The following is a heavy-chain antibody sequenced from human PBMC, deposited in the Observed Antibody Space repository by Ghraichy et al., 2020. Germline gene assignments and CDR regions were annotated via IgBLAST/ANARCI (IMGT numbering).Heavy chain of an antibody. CDR2: INHSGST. CDR1: GGSFSGYY. J-gene: IGHJ5*02. CDR3: ARGRVAAPGWFDP. V-gene: IGHV4-34*01. Sequence: ESLNISCAVYGGSFSGYYWSWIRQPPGKGLEWIGEINHSGSTNYNPSLKSRVTISVDTSKNQFSLKLSSVTAADTAVYYCARGRVAAPGWFDPWGQGTLVTVSS. D-gene: IGHD6-19*01.